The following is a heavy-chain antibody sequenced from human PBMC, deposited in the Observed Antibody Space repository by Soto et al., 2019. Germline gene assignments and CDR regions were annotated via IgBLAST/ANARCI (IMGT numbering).Heavy chain of an antibody. CDR2: ISHDGSNK. CDR3: AKDEVQRTYYYFGMDV. D-gene: IGHD6-25*01. V-gene: IGHV3-30*18. J-gene: IGHJ6*02. Sequence: GGSLRLSCAASGFTFSTYGMHWVRQAPGKGLEWVAVISHDGSNKYYADSVKGRFTISRDNSKNTLSLQVSSLRAEDTAVYYCAKDEVQRTYYYFGMDVWGQGTTVTVSS. CDR1: GFTFSTYG.